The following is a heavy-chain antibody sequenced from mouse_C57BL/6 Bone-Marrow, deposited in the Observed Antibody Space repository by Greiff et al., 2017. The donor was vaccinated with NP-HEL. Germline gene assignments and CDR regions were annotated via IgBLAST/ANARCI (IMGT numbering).Heavy chain of an antibody. CDR3: TLYDYDVPFDY. CDR2: IDPEDGDT. J-gene: IGHJ2*01. CDR1: GFNIKDYY. Sequence: VHVKQSGAELVRPGASVKLSCTASGFNIKDYYMHWVKQRPEQGLEWIGRIDPEDGDTEYAPKFQGKATMTADTSSNTAYLQLSSLTSEDTAVYYCTLYDYDVPFDYWGQGTTLTVSS. V-gene: IGHV14-1*01. D-gene: IGHD2-4*01.